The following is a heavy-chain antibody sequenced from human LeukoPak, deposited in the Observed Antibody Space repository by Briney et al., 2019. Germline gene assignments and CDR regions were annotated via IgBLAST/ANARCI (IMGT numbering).Heavy chain of an antibody. CDR2: VSHGGAAHDSMAT. CDR1: GNSISRGYY. V-gene: IGHV4-38-2*02. CDR3: ANRVLRSGTGAFDI. Sequence: SETLSLTCSVSGNSISRGYYCGWIRQPPGKGLEWIGSVSHGGAAHDSMATFYNPSLKSRVTMSVDTSKNQFSLRLTSVIAADTALYFCANRVLRSGTGAFDIWGLGTVVVVSS. D-gene: IGHD1-1*01. J-gene: IGHJ3*02.